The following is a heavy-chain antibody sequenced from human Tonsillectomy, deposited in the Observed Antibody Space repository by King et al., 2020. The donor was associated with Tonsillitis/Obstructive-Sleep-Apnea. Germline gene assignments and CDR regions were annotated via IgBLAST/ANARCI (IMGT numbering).Heavy chain of an antibody. Sequence: QLQESGPGLVKPSETLSLTCTVFGGPISSGSYYWGWIRQPPGKGLEWIGSIYHSGSTYYNPSRKSRVTISVDTSKNQFSLKLSSVTAADTAVYYCARQVDLEWLLYFDNWGQGTLVTVSS. CDR3: ARQVDLEWLLYFDN. V-gene: IGHV4-39*01. CDR1: GGPISSGSYY. J-gene: IGHJ4*02. D-gene: IGHD3-3*01. CDR2: IYHSGST.